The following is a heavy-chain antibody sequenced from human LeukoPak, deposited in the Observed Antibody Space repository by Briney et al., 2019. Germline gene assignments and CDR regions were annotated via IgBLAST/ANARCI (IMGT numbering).Heavy chain of an antibody. CDR1: GYTFTGYY. CDR2: INPNSGGT. CDR3: ARVLKDYYGSGSYYTFDY. D-gene: IGHD3-10*01. Sequence: ASVKGSCKASGYTFTGYYMHWVRQALGQGLEWMGWINPNSGGTNYAQKFQGRVTMTRDTSISTAYIELSRLRSDDTAVYYCARVLKDYYGSGSYYTFDYWGQGTLVTVSS. V-gene: IGHV1-2*02. J-gene: IGHJ4*02.